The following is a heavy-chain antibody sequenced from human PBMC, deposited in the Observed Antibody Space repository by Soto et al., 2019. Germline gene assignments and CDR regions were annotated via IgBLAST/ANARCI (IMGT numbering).Heavy chain of an antibody. CDR2: IIPIFGTA. Sequence: QVQLVQSGAEVKKPGSSVKVSCKASGGTFSSYAISWVRQAPGQGLEWMGGIIPIFGTANYAQKFQGRVTITADESTSTAYMELSSLRSEDTAVYYCARVSEDIVLMVYATGKWFDPWGQGTLVTVSS. CDR1: GGTFSSYA. D-gene: IGHD2-8*01. CDR3: ARVSEDIVLMVYATGKWFDP. J-gene: IGHJ5*02. V-gene: IGHV1-69*01.